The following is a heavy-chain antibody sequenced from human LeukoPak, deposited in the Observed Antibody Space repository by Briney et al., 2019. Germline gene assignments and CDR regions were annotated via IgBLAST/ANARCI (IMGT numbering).Heavy chain of an antibody. V-gene: IGHV3-9*01. Sequence: GGSLRLSCAASGFTFDDYAMHWVRQAPGKGLEWVSGISWNSGSIGYVDSVKGRFTISRDNAKNSLYLQMNSLRAEDTAVYYCARVSGNYYRWFDSWGQGTLVTVSS. D-gene: IGHD1-26*01. CDR3: ARVSGNYYRWFDS. CDR1: GFTFDDYA. CDR2: ISWNSGSI. J-gene: IGHJ5*01.